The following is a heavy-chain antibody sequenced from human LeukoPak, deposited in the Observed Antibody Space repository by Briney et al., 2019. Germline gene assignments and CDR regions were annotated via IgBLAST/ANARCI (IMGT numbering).Heavy chain of an antibody. Sequence: PGGSLRLSCGASGFSFSLYGMHWVRQAPGKGLEWVAFIWAAGNDDFYADSVKGRFTISRDNSKNMVYLQMNSLRAGDTALHYCVGDPPNSGYAFQVWGHGTVVTVSS. CDR2: IWAAGNDD. CDR3: VGDPPNSGYAFQV. CDR1: GFSFSLYG. V-gene: IGHV3-33*01. J-gene: IGHJ3*01. D-gene: IGHD3-22*01.